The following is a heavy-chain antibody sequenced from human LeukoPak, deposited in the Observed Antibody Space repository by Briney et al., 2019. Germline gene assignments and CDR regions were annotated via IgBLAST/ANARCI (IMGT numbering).Heavy chain of an antibody. Sequence: ASVKVSCKASGYIFTTYYMHWMRQAPGQGPEWMGIINPRGGSTDYAQKFQDRVTMTSDTSTSTVYMELNSLRSEDTAVYYCAREQQLVSRAFDIWGQGTMVTVSS. CDR1: GYIFTTYY. V-gene: IGHV1-46*01. D-gene: IGHD6-13*01. CDR2: INPRGGST. CDR3: AREQQLVSRAFDI. J-gene: IGHJ3*02.